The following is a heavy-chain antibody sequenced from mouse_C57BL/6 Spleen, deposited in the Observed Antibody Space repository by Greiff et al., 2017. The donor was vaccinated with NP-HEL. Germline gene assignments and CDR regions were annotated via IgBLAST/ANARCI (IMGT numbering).Heavy chain of an antibody. V-gene: IGHV1-5*01. CDR3: TRDYYGSSRSFAY. D-gene: IGHD1-1*01. CDR2: IYPGNSDT. CDR1: GYTFTSYW. J-gene: IGHJ3*01. Sequence: EVHLQQSGTVLARPGASVKMSCKTSGYTFTSYWMHWVKQRPGQGLEWIGAIYPGNSDTSYNQKFKGKAKLTAVTSASTAYMELSSLTNEDSAVYYCTRDYYGSSRSFAYWGQGTLVTVSA.